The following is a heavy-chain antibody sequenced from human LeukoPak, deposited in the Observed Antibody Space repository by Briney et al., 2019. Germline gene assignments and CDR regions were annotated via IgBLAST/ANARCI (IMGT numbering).Heavy chain of an antibody. CDR2: INHSGST. Sequence: SETLSLTCAVYGGSFSGYYWSWIRQPPGKGLEGIGEINHSGSTNYNPSLKRRVTISVDTSKNQFSLTLSSVTAADTAVYYCAREDPSREQPPFDPWGQGTLVTVSS. J-gene: IGHJ5*02. V-gene: IGHV4-34*01. CDR3: AREDPSREQPPFDP. CDR1: GGSFSGYY. D-gene: IGHD6-13*01.